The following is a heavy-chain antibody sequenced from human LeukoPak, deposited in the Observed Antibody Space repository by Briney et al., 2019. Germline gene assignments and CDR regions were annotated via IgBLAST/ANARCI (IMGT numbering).Heavy chain of an antibody. V-gene: IGHV2-70*11. CDR2: IDWDDDK. J-gene: IGHJ4*02. CDR3: ARIRVSRDGYSSEDY. CDR1: GFSLSTSGMC. Sequence: DSGPALVKPTQTLTLTCTFSGFSLSTSGMCVSWIRQPPGKALDWLTRIDWDDDKYYSTSLKTRLTISKDTSKTQVVLTMTIMDPVDTATYYCARIRVSRDGYSSEDYWGQGTLVTVSS. D-gene: IGHD5-24*01.